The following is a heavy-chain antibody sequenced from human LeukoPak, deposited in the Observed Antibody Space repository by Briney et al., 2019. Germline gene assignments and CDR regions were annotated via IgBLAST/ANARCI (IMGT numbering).Heavy chain of an antibody. CDR3: ARDIRGLGPQGSYYYMDV. V-gene: IGHV6-1*01. CDR1: GDSVSSNSAA. D-gene: IGHD3-10*01. J-gene: IGHJ6*03. Sequence: SQTLSLTCAISGDSVSSNSAAWNWIRQSPSRGLEWLGRTYYRSKWYNDYAVSVKSRITINPDTSKNRFSLQLNSVTPEDTAVYYCARDIRGLGPQGSYYYMDVWGKGTTVTVSS. CDR2: TYYRSKWYN.